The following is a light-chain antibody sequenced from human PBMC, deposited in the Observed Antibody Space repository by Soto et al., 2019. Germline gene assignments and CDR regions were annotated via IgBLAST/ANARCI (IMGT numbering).Light chain of an antibody. J-gene: IGKJ4*01. Sequence: EIVLTHSPTTLSLSPGDRAVLSCRASQSVSRSLTWYQHKPGQAPRLLIYDASTRATGIPRRFSGSGSGTDFTLTISSLEPEDFAVDYCQQRSNRFGGGGKVDIK. CDR1: QSVSRS. CDR2: DAS. CDR3: QQRSNR. V-gene: IGKV3-11*01.